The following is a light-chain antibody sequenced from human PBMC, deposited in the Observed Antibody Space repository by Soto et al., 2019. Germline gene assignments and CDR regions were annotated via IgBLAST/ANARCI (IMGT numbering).Light chain of an antibody. V-gene: IGKV3-11*01. Sequence: EIVLTQSPATLSLSPGERATLSCRASQSVSSYLAWYQQKPGQAPRLLIYDASNRATGIPARFSGSGSGTDFTLTISSRGPEDFVVYYCQQRSNWPMYTFGQGTKLEIK. CDR2: DAS. J-gene: IGKJ2*01. CDR1: QSVSSY. CDR3: QQRSNWPMYT.